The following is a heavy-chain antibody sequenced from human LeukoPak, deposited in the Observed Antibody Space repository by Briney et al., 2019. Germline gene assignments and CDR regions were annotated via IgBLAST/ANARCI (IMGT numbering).Heavy chain of an antibody. CDR2: IDPSDSYT. CDR3: ARPADYGGNYYFDY. CDR1: GYTFTTYW. D-gene: IGHD4-23*01. J-gene: IGHJ4*02. Sequence: GESLKISCKGSGYTFTTYWIAWVRQMPGKGLEWMGRIDPSDSYTNYSPSFQGHVTISADKSISTAYLQWSSLKASDTAMYYCARPADYGGNYYFDYWGQGTLVTVSS. V-gene: IGHV5-10-1*01.